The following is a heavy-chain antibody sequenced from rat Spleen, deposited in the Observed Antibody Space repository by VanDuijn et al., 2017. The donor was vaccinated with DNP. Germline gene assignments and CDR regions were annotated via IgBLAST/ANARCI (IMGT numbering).Heavy chain of an antibody. V-gene: IGHV2-19*01. D-gene: IGHD1-10*01. Sequence: QVQLKESGPSLVQPSQTLSLTCTVSGFPLTDYSVHWVRQPPGKGLEWMGRIQSGGSTDYNSALKSRLSISRDTSKSQVFLKMNSLQTEDTAIYFCTLRNNPPFAYWGQGTLVTVSS. J-gene: IGHJ3*01. CDR2: IQSGGST. CDR1: GFPLTDYS. CDR3: TLRNNPPFAY.